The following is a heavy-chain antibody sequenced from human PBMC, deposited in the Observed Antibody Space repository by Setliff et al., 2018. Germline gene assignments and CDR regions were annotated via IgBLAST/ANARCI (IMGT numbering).Heavy chain of an antibody. CDR3: ARGFWSGYFVLDF. Sequence: GSGQLVNPTQTLTLTCTFSGFSLTTNGVGVGWIRQPPGKALEWLALIYYDDDRRYNPSVKNRLTITKDTSKNQVVLTMTNVDPVDTATYYCARGFWSGYFVLDFWGQGSLVTVSS. D-gene: IGHD3-3*01. CDR1: GFSLTTNGVG. J-gene: IGHJ4*02. CDR2: IYYDDDR. V-gene: IGHV2-5*02.